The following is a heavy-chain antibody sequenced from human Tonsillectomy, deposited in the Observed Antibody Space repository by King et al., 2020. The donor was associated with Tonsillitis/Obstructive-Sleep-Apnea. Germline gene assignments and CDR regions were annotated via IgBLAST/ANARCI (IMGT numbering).Heavy chain of an antibody. Sequence: VQLVESGGGVVQPGGSLRLSCAASGFTFSDYSMNWVRQAPGKGLEWVAVILYDGSNKYYGDSVKGRFTISRDKSKNTLYLQMNSLRDEDTAVYYCARDLYDLEYWGQGTLVTVSS. CDR2: ILYDGSNK. V-gene: IGHV3-33*05. CDR3: ARDLYDLEY. D-gene: IGHD2-2*02. J-gene: IGHJ4*02. CDR1: GFTFSDYS.